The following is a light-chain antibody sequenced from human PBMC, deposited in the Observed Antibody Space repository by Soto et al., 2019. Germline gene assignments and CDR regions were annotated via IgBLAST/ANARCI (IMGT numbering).Light chain of an antibody. J-gene: IGLJ1*01. Sequence: QSVLSHPRSVCWSPGHSVTISCTGTNSDVGGYNYVSWYQQHPGKAPKLMIYDVSKRPSGVPDRFSGSKSGNTASLTISGLQAEDEADYYCCSYAGRYTYVFGTGTKVTVL. CDR3: CSYAGRYTYV. CDR1: NSDVGGYNY. V-gene: IGLV2-11*01. CDR2: DVS.